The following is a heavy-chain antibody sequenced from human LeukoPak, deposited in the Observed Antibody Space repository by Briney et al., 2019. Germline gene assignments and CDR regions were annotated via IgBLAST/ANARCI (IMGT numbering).Heavy chain of an antibody. CDR1: GYTFSDYY. V-gene: IGHV1-69-2*01. CDR2: VDPEDAKA. D-gene: IGHD3-10*01. J-gene: IGHJ3*01. Sequence: ASVKVSCKSSGYTFSDYYIHWVRQAPGGGLQWLGRVDPEDAKAVYSENLQGRVTITADSFSDSTYMFLSSLTSEDTAFYYCATSGRSSLAFDVWGQGRVVSVSS. CDR3: ATSGRSSLAFDV.